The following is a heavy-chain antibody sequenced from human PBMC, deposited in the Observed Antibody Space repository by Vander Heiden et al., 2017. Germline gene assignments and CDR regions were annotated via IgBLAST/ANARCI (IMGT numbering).Heavy chain of an antibody. Sequence: QLRLEESGPGLLKPSETLSLRCAVSGGPITSTRHDWGWVRQPPGKGLEWIGSINHAGKTYFSPSLKSRVSLSIDTTKSQFSLEVTSVTAADAAVYYCARLAYGYIGGVWWFDPWGQGILVTVSS. CDR3: ARLAYGYIGGVWWFDP. CDR1: GGPITSTRHD. J-gene: IGHJ5*02. V-gene: IGHV4-39*01. D-gene: IGHD5-18*01. CDR2: INHAGKT.